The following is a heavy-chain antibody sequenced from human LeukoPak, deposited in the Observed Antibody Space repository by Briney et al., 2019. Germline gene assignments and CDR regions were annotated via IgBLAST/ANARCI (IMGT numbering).Heavy chain of an antibody. Sequence: GSVKVSCKVSGYTLTELSMHWVRQAPGKGLEWMGGFDPEDGETIYAQKFQGRVTMTEDTSTDTAYMELSSLRSEDTAVYYCATAAYRGIGWFDPWGQGNLVTVSS. J-gene: IGHJ5*02. D-gene: IGHD5-12*01. V-gene: IGHV1-24*01. CDR2: FDPEDGET. CDR3: ATAAYRGIGWFDP. CDR1: GYTLTELS.